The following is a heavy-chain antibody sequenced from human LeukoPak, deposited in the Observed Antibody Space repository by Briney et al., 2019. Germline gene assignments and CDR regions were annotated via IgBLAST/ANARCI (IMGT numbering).Heavy chain of an antibody. CDR2: IYYSGST. V-gene: IGHV4-39*01. CDR1: GGSISSSSYY. CDR3: ARHNLVYDILTGYLTYFDY. J-gene: IGHJ4*02. D-gene: IGHD3-9*01. Sequence: SETLSLTCTVSGGSISSSSYYWSWIRQPPGKGLEWIGSIYYSGSTYYNPSLKSRVTISVDTSKNQFSLKLSSVTAADTAVYYCARHNLVYDILTGYLTYFDYWGQGTLVTVSS.